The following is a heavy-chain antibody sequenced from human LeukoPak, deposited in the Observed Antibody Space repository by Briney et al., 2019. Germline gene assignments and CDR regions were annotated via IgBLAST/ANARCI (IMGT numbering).Heavy chain of an antibody. V-gene: IGHV1-69*05. D-gene: IGHD6-19*01. Sequence: ASVTVSFKCTVCTYSRYAISWVRQPPCQGLEWMGGIILMCGIAIYAQTFQGRVTITTDESASTAYMELSSLRSEDTAVYYCARDRPYTAGWRGFDYWGQGTLVTVSS. CDR2: IILMCGIA. CDR1: VCTYSRYA. CDR3: ARDRPYTAGWRGFDY. J-gene: IGHJ4*02.